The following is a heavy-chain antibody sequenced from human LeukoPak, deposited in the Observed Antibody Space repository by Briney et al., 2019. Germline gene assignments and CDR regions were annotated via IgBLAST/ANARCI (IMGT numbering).Heavy chain of an antibody. CDR2: IDPCGGST. J-gene: IGHJ5*02. Sequence: ASVKVSCKASAYTFTSYYMHWVRQPQGPGLERMGIIDPCGGSTSYAQKFQGRVTMTRDTSTSTVYMELSSLRSEDTAVYYCARGRSGWFRWFDPWGQGTLVTVSS. V-gene: IGHV1-46*01. D-gene: IGHD6-19*01. CDR1: AYTFTSYY. CDR3: ARGRSGWFRWFDP.